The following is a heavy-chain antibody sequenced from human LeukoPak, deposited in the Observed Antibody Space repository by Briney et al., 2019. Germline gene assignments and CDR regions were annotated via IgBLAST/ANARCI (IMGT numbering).Heavy chain of an antibody. D-gene: IGHD3-10*01. V-gene: IGHV1-24*01. J-gene: IGHJ6*02. CDR1: GYTLTELS. CDR3: ATEVGVTMVRGRAYYYYGMDV. CDR2: FDPEDGET. Sequence: ASVKVSCKVSGYTLTELSMHWVRQAPGKGLEWMGGFDPEDGETIYAQKFQGRVTMTEDTSTDTAYMELSSLRSEDTAVYYCATEVGVTMVRGRAYYYYGMDVWGQGTTVTVSS.